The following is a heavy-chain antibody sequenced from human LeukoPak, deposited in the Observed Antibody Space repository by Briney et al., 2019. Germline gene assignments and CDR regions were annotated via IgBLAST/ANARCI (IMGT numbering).Heavy chain of an antibody. CDR2: IIPILGIA. V-gene: IGHV1-69*04. J-gene: IGHJ4*02. Sequence: SVKVSCKASGYTFTSYGISWVRQAPGQGLEWMGRIIPILGIANYAQKFQGRVTITADKSTSTAYMELSSLRSEDTAVYYCARAEQLVVDYWGQGTLVTVSS. CDR1: GYTFTSYG. D-gene: IGHD6-6*01. CDR3: ARAEQLVVDY.